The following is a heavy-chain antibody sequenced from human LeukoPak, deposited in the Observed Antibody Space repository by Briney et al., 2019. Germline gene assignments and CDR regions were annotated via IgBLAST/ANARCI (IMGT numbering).Heavy chain of an antibody. D-gene: IGHD3-22*01. Sequence: SETLSLTCAVYGGSFSEYYWSWIRQPAGKGLEWIGRISSSGSTNYNPSLKSRVTISVDTSKNQFSLKLSSVTAADTAVYCCARGPYSYDSSGAFDIWGQGTMVTVSS. J-gene: IGHJ3*02. CDR2: ISSSGST. V-gene: IGHV4-59*10. CDR1: GGSFSEYY. CDR3: ARGPYSYDSSGAFDI.